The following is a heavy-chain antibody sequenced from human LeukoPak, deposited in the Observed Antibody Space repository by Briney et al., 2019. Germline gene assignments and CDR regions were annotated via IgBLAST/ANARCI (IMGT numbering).Heavy chain of an antibody. D-gene: IGHD1-26*01. J-gene: IGHJ4*02. CDR3: ARAPGGYRFDY. CDR1: GDSISRYY. Sequence: SETLSLTCTVSGDSISRYYWSWIRQSPGKGLEWMGYIYNSGSTNYNPSLKSRVTISVDTSRDQFSLNLSSVTAADTAVYYCARAPGGYRFDYWGQGTLVTVSS. V-gene: IGHV4-59*01. CDR2: IYNSGST.